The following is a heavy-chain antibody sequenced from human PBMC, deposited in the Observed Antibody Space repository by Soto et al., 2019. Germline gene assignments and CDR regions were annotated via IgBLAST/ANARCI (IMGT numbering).Heavy chain of an antibody. CDR3: ASGMYGDY. Sequence: QVHLVQSGAEVKKPGASVKVSCKGSGYAFTTYCITWVRQAPGQGLEWMGWISAHNGNTNYAQKLQGRVTVTSDTSPSTAYMELRSLRSDDTAVYYCASGMYGDYWGQGALVTVSS. D-gene: IGHD2-8*01. CDR1: GYAFTTYC. J-gene: IGHJ4*02. CDR2: ISAHNGNT. V-gene: IGHV1-18*01.